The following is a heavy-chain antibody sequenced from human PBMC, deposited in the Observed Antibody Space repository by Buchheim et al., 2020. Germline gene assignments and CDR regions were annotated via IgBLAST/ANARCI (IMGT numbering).Heavy chain of an antibody. J-gene: IGHJ6*02. D-gene: IGHD3-3*01. CDR2: FYHSGST. CDR1: GGSISSSNW. CDR3: ATRSYYDFWSGYTHSQGMDV. V-gene: IGHV4-4*02. Sequence: QVQLQESGPGLVKPSETLSLTCAVSGGSISSSNWWSWVRQPPGKGLEWIGEFYHSGSTNYNPSLKSRVTISVDKSKNQFSLKLSSVTAADTAVYYCATRSYYDFWSGYTHSQGMDVWGQGTT.